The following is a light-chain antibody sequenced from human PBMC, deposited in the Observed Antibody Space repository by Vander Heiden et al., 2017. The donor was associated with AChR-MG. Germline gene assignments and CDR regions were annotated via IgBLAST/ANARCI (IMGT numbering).Light chain of an antibody. J-gene: IGLJ2*01. Sequence: SYELTQPPSVSVSPGQTASITCSGDKSGAEYTCWYQKKPGQSLVLVIYQDSKRPSGIPERFSGSKSGNTATLTISGTQAMDEADYYCQAWDSSTEVFGGGTKLTVL. V-gene: IGLV3-1*01. CDR3: QAWDSSTEV. CDR1: KSGAEY. CDR2: QDS.